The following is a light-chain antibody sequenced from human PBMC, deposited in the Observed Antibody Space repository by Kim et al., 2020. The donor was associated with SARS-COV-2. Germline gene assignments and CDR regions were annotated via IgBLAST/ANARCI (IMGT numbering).Light chain of an antibody. V-gene: IGKV3-20*01. CDR1: HSLSSGY. J-gene: IGKJ1*01. CDR2: SAS. CDR3: QHYGNSFPWT. Sequence: EIVLTQSPGTLSLSPGEMATRSCRASHSLSSGYLAWYQQKPGQSPRLLIHSASIRAAGIPDRFSGRGSGTDFTLTISRLDPEDFAVYYCQHYGNSFPWTFGQGTKVDIK.